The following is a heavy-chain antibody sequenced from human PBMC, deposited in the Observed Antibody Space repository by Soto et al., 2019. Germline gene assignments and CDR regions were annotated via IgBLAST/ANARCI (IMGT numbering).Heavy chain of an antibody. CDR2: IKQDGSEK. CDR1: AFTFSIYW. Sequence: PGGSLRLSCAASAFTFSIYWMSWVRHAPGKGLEWVANIKQDGSEKYYVDSVKGRFTISRDNAKNSLYLQMNSLRAEDTAVYYCARDLFEAARRGEYAFDIWGQGTMVTVSS. J-gene: IGHJ3*02. D-gene: IGHD3-16*01. CDR3: ARDLFEAARRGEYAFDI. V-gene: IGHV3-7*03.